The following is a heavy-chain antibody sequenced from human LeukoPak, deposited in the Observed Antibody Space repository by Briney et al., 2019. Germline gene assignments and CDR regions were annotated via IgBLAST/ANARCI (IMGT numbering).Heavy chain of an antibody. D-gene: IGHD4-17*01. CDR3: ATKGLYGDYFPFDY. CDR1: GYTFTSNY. V-gene: IGHV1-2*02. J-gene: IGHJ4*02. Sequence: ASVKVSCKAFGYTFTSNYMHWVRQAPGQGLEWMGWINPNSGGTNYAQKFQGRVTMTRDTSISTAYMELSRLRSDDTAVYYCATKGLYGDYFPFDYWGQGTLVTVSS. CDR2: INPNSGGT.